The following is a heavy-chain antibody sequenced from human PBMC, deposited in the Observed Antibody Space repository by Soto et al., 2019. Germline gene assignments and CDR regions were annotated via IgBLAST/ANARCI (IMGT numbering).Heavy chain of an antibody. J-gene: IGHJ4*02. CDR1: GDTFRFYS. V-gene: IGHV1-69*04. CDR2: VNPILSMS. D-gene: IGHD3-10*01. CDR3: ATSYGSGYRAFDY. Sequence: QVQLVQSGAEVKRPGSSVKVSCKASGDTFRFYSINWVRQAPGLGLEWMGRVNPILSMSNYAQRFQGRVTMTADKSPSTAYMELSGLRSEDTAMYYWATSYGSGYRAFDYWGQGALVTVSS.